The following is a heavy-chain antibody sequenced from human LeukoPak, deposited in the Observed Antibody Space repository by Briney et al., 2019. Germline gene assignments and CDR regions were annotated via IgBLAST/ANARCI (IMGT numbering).Heavy chain of an antibody. Sequence: ASVKVSCKASGYTFTGYYMHWVRQAPGQGLEWMGWINPNSGGTNYAQKFLGWVTMTRDTSISTAYMELSRLRSDDTAVYSCARAQLNWGSKAVWAFDIWGQGTMVTVSS. CDR3: ARAQLNWGSKAVWAFDI. D-gene: IGHD7-27*01. CDR1: GYTFTGYY. CDR2: INPNSGGT. V-gene: IGHV1-2*04. J-gene: IGHJ3*02.